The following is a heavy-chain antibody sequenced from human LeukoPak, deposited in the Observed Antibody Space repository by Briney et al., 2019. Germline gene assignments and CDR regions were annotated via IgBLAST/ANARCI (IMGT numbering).Heavy chain of an antibody. J-gene: IGHJ4*02. V-gene: IGHV1-2*02. D-gene: IGHD3-22*01. Sequence: ASVKVSCKASGYTFTGYYMHWVRQAPGQGLEWMGWINPNSGGTNYAQKSQGRVTMTRDTSISTAYMELSRLRSDDTAVYYCARDLYYYDSSGYYYFDYWGQGTLVTVSS. CDR2: INPNSGGT. CDR3: ARDLYYYDSSGYYYFDY. CDR1: GYTFTGYY.